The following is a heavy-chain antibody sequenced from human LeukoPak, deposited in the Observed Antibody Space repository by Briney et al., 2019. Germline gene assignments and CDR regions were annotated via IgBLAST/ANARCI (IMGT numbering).Heavy chain of an antibody. CDR2: ISGSGGST. J-gene: IGHJ6*02. Sequence: GGSLRLSCAASGFTFSSYAMSWVRQAPGKGLEWVSAISGSGGSTYYADSVKGRFTISRDNSKNTLYLQMNSLRAEDTAVYYCARSYGDSYYYYYGMDVWGQGTTVTVSS. V-gene: IGHV3-23*01. CDR1: GFTFSSYA. CDR3: ARSYGDSYYYYYGMDV. D-gene: IGHD4-17*01.